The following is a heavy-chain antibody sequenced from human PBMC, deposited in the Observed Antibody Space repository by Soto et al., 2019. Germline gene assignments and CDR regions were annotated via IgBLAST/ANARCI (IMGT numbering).Heavy chain of an antibody. CDR1: GFNSGGLGCC. J-gene: IGHJ6*03. D-gene: IGHD1-1*01. CDR3: ARRGHTTGTGLYYYYSYLDV. Sequence: LVPMCHSCPFAGFNSGGLGCCWISIRQTPGKGLEWIGNIYYSGSTNYNPSLKSRVTISVDTSKNQFSLKLSSVTAADTAVYYCARRGHTTGTGLYYYYSYLDVWGKGTTVTVSS. V-gene: IGHV4-61*08. CDR2: IYYSGST.